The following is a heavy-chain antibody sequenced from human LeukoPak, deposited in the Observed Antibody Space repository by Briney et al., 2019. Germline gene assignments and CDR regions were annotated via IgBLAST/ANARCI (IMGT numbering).Heavy chain of an antibody. V-gene: IGHV3-23*01. CDR1: GFTFSLYD. CDR2: IDRGVGST. Sequence: GGSLRLSCAASGFTFSLYDMSWVRQAPGKGLECVSAIDRGVGSTYYADSVKGRFTISRDNAKNSLYLQMNSLRAEDTAVYYCAREYCSSTSCYPDAFDIWGQGTMVTVSS. CDR3: AREYCSSTSCYPDAFDI. J-gene: IGHJ3*02. D-gene: IGHD2-2*01.